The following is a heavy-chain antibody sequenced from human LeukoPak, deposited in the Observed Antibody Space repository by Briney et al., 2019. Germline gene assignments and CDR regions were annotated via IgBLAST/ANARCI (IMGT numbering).Heavy chain of an antibody. J-gene: IGHJ4*02. D-gene: IGHD2-15*01. CDR2: INHSGST. Sequence: SETLSLTYAVYGGSFSGYYWSWIRQPPGKGLEWIGEINHSGSTNYNPSLKSRVTISVDTSKNQFSLKLSSVTAADTAVYYCARGSCSGGSCYSGYWGQGTLVTVSS. CDR1: GGSFSGYY. CDR3: ARGSCSGGSCYSGY. V-gene: IGHV4-34*01.